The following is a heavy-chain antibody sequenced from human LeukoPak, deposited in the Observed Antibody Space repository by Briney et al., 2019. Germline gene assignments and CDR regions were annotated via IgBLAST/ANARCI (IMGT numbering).Heavy chain of an antibody. Sequence: PSETLSLTCAVYGGSFRGYYWSWIRQPPGKGLEWIGGIHYTGATNYKPSLKSRVTISVDTSKNQFSLKLTSVTAADTAVYYCARLPLRSHFDYWGQGTLVTVSS. CDR1: GGSFRGYY. V-gene: IGHV4-34*01. CDR3: ARLPLRSHFDY. J-gene: IGHJ4*02. CDR2: IHYTGAT.